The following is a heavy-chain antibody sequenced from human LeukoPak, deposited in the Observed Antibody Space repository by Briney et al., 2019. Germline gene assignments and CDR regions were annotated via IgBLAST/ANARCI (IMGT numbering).Heavy chain of an antibody. D-gene: IGHD2-2*02. CDR3: ARVVYCSSTSCYTTYYMDV. CDR1: GYTFTSYG. CDR2: ISAYNGNT. Sequence: ASVKVSCKASGYTFTSYGISWVRQAPGQGLEWMGWISAYNGNTNYAQKLQGRVTMTTDTSTSTAYMELRSLRSDDTAVYYCARVVYCSSTSCYTTYYMDVWGKRTTVTVSS. V-gene: IGHV1-18*01. J-gene: IGHJ6*03.